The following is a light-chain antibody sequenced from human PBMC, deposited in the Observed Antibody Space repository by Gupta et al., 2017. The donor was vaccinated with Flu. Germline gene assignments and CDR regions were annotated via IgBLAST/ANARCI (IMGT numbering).Light chain of an antibody. CDR1: QGNRSISSW. J-gene: IGKJ1*01. V-gene: IGKV1-5*03. CDR2: KAS. CDR3: QQEKSCSWT. Sequence: LSAYVGDRITSSGRADQGNRSISSWLAWYQQKPEKAPKLLISKASRLESGVPSRFSGSGSGTXFTLTIXSLQPDDFATYYCQQEKSCSWTFGXGTKVEIK.